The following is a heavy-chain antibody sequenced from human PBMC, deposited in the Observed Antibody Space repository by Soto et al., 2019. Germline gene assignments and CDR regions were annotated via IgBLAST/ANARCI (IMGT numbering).Heavy chain of an antibody. Sequence: GGSLRLSCIGSGFAFSIYTMNWVRQAQGTGLEWLSYIRSSSSSIDYAASVKGRFTISRDNAKMSRFLHMNSLRDEDTAVYYCARGRGDFDKPSSDSWGQGALVTVSS. CDR3: ARGRGDFDKPSSDS. D-gene: IGHD4-17*01. CDR2: IRSSSSSI. J-gene: IGHJ4*02. CDR1: GFAFSIYT. V-gene: IGHV3-48*02.